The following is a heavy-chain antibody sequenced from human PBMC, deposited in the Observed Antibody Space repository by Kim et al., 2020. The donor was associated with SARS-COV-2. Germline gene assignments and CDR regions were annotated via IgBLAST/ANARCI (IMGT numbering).Heavy chain of an antibody. V-gene: IGHV4-34*01. J-gene: IGHJ6*02. CDR2: INHSGST. CDR1: GGSFSGYY. CDR3: ARGPLPTYPPIAASDRTPLSCGMDV. D-gene: IGHD6-13*01. Sequence: SETLSLTCAVYGGSFSGYYWSWIRQPPGKGLEWIGEINHSGSTNYNPSLKSRVTISVDASKNQSSLMLSSVTAADTALYYCARGPLPTYPPIAASDRTPLSCGMDVWGQGTRVTVAS.